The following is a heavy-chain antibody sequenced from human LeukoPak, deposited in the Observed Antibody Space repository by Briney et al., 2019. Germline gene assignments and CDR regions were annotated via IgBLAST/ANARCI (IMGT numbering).Heavy chain of an antibody. CDR1: GFTSSDYY. J-gene: IGHJ5*02. Sequence: GGALRLSCAASGFTSSDYYMSWMRQAPGKGLVWVSYISSSSRYTNYADSVKGRFTISRDNAKNTLYLQMNSLRAEDRAVYYCAGEPTVAGTAWWFDRWGQGTLVTVS. CDR3: AGEPTVAGTAWWFDR. V-gene: IGHV3-11*06. CDR2: ISSSSRYT. D-gene: IGHD6-19*01.